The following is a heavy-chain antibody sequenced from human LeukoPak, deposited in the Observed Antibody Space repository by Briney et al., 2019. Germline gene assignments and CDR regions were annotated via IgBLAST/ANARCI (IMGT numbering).Heavy chain of an antibody. CDR1: GGTFSSYA. Sequence: GASVKVSCKASGGTFSSYAISWVRQAPGQGLEWMGGIIPIFGTANYAQKFQGRVTITTDESTSTAYMELSSLRSEDTAVYYCAREEFGGLSRRMYYFDYWGQGTLVTVSS. CDR2: IIPIFGTA. D-gene: IGHD3-16*01. J-gene: IGHJ4*02. CDR3: AREEFGGLSRRMYYFDY. V-gene: IGHV1-69*05.